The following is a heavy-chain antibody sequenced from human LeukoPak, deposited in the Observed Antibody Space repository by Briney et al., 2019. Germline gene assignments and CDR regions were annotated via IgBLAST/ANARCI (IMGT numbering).Heavy chain of an antibody. Sequence: GGSLRLSCAASGFTFSRYGMHWVRQAPGKGLEWVAVISYDGSNNYYTDSVKGRFTISRDNSKNTLYLQMNSLRAEDSAVYYCAKMVWFGTHDFDYWGQGILVTVSS. CDR2: ISYDGSNN. D-gene: IGHD3-10*01. CDR1: GFTFSRYG. CDR3: AKMVWFGTHDFDY. J-gene: IGHJ4*02. V-gene: IGHV3-30*18.